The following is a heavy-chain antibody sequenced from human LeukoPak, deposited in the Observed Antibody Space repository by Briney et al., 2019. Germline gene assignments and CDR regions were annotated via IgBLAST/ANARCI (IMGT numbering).Heavy chain of an antibody. Sequence: ASVKVSCKASGGTFSSYAISWVRQAPGQGLEWMGWINPNSGGTNYAQKFQGRVTMTRDTSISTAYMELSRLRSDDTAVYYCARESQRYSSGWSHWGQGTLVTVSS. CDR2: INPNSGGT. D-gene: IGHD6-19*01. CDR1: GGTFSSYA. J-gene: IGHJ4*02. V-gene: IGHV1-2*02. CDR3: ARESQRYSSGWSH.